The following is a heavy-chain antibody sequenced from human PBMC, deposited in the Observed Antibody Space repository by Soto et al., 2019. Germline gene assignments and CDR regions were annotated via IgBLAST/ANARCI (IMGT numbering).Heavy chain of an antibody. J-gene: IGHJ4*02. CDR1: GFSLSTSSVA. V-gene: IGHV2-5*01. CDR2: IYGNDDK. Sequence: SGPTLVNPPQTLTLTCTFSGFSLSTSSVAVGWIRQPPGKAPEWLALIYGNDDKRYSPSLKSRLTITKDTSTNQVVLTMANMDPVDTATYYCSHRENSGYGYWGQGAQVTVSS. D-gene: IGHD5-12*01. CDR3: SHRENSGYGY.